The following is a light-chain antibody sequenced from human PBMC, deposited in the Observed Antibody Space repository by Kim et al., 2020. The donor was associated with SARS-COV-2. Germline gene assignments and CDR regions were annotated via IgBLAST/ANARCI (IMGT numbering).Light chain of an antibody. CDR3: QKYKDWPLT. CDR2: HAF. J-gene: IGKJ4*01. CDR1: QSIGTD. Sequence: EIVMTHSPATLSLSPGERATLSCTASQSIGTDLAWYQQNPGQAPRLLIYHAFTRATGIPARISGSGSGTEFTLPISSLQSEDFAVYYCQKYKDWPLTFGGGTKLEI. V-gene: IGKV3D-15*01.